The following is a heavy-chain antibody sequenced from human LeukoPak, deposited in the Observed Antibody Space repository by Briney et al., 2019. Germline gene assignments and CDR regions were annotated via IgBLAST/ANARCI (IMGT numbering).Heavy chain of an antibody. Sequence: GGSLRLSCAASGFTFSSYSMSWVRQAPGKGLEWVSYISSSSSTIYYADSVKGRFTISRDNAKNSLYLQMNSLRAEDTAVYYCAKGGGYEAQYYYYYLDVWGKGTTVTISS. CDR1: GFTFSSYS. J-gene: IGHJ6*03. D-gene: IGHD5-12*01. CDR3: AKGGGYEAQYYYYYLDV. CDR2: ISSSSSTI. V-gene: IGHV3-48*01.